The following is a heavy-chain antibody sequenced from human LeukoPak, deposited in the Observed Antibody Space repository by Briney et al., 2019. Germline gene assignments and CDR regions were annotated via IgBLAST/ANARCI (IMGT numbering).Heavy chain of an antibody. CDR3: ARNVYDLRGQWLVPGFDY. D-gene: IGHD6-19*01. CDR1: GFTFGSYE. CDR2: IGTIISTT. J-gene: IGHJ4*02. V-gene: IGHV3-48*03. Sequence: GGSLRLPCAASGFTFGSYEMNWVRQAPGKGLEWVSYIGTIISTTYYADSVKGRFTVSRDDAKSSLYLQMSSLRAEDTAVYYCARNVYDLRGQWLVPGFDYWGQGTLVTVSS.